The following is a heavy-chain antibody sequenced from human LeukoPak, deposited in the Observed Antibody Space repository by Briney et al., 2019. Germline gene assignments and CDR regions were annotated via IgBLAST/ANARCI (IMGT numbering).Heavy chain of an antibody. CDR1: EFSVGSNY. J-gene: IGHJ4*02. CDR2: IYSGGST. D-gene: IGHD2-2*01. Sequence: GGSLRLSCAASEFSVGSNYMTWVRQAPGKGLEWVSLIYSGGSTYYADSVKGRFTISRDNSKNTLYLQMNSLKTEDTAVYYCTRRKHCSSTSCYEDYWGQGTLVTVSS. V-gene: IGHV3-66*04. CDR3: TRRKHCSSTSCYEDY.